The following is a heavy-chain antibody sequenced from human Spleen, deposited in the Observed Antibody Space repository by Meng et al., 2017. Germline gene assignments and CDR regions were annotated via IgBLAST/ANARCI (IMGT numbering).Heavy chain of an antibody. CDR2: INHSGST. CDR1: GGSFSGYY. CDR3: ARGRYGSGWYAAVFDY. D-gene: IGHD6-19*01. J-gene: IGHJ4*02. Sequence: GQLQQGAAGLLKPSEPLSLTCAVYGGSFSGYYWSWIRQPPGKGLEWIGEINHSGSTNYNPSLKSRVTISVDTSKNQFSLKLSSVTAADTAVYYCARGRYGSGWYAAVFDYWGQGTLVTVSS. V-gene: IGHV4-34*01.